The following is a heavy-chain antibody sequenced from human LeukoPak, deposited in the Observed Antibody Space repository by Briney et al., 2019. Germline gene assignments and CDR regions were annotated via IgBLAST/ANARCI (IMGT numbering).Heavy chain of an antibody. CDR3: ARQRYSSSPLDY. Sequence: GASLKISCKGSGSSFTSYWIGWVRQMPGKGLGWMGIIYPGDSDTRYSPSFQGQVTISADKSISTAYLQWGSLKASDTAMYYCARQRYSSSPLDYWGQGTLVTVSS. CDR1: GSSFTSYW. V-gene: IGHV5-51*01. J-gene: IGHJ4*02. D-gene: IGHD6-6*01. CDR2: IYPGDSDT.